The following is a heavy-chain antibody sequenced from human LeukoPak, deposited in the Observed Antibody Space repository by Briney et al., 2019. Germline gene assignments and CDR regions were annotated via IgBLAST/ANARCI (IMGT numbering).Heavy chain of an antibody. CDR1: GFTFNDYN. J-gene: IGHJ3*02. D-gene: IGHD6-13*01. CDR3: ARDRGAAAGFDAFDI. CDR2: IVGSARYM. V-gene: IGHV3-21*01. Sequence: GGSLRLSCAASGFTFNDYNMNWVRQAPGKGLEWVSSIVGSARYMYYADSVRGRFTISRDNAKKSLCLQMNSLRAEDTAVYYCARDRGAAAGFDAFDIWGQGTMVTVSS.